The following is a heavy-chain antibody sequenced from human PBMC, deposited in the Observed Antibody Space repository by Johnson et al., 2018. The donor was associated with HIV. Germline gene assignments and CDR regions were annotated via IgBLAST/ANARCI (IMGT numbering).Heavy chain of an antibody. CDR1: GFTFSSYA. Sequence: QVQLVESVGGVVQPGRSLRLSCAASGFTFSSYAMHWIRQTPGKGLEWVAVISYDGSNKYYADSVKGRVTISRDTSKNTLFLQMHSLRAEDTAVYYGARGIGEQQLVPGRPPPGDDAFDIWGQGTMVTVSS. V-gene: IGHV3-30*14. CDR2: ISYDGSNK. J-gene: IGHJ3*02. D-gene: IGHD6-13*01. CDR3: ARGIGEQQLVPGRPPPGDDAFDI.